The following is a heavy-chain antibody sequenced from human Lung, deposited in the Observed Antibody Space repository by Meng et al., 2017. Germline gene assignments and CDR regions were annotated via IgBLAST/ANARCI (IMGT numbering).Heavy chain of an antibody. V-gene: IGHV3-74*01. CDR2: INRDGTKP. J-gene: IGHJ1*01. Sequence: ELQLVGSGGDFVPPVWCLRFSCAATGFTFTDHWMHWVRQGPGKGLVWVSRINRDGTKPTYADSVKGRFTISRDNAKNTLYLQMNNLRAEDTAFYYCTNDRLNHWGQGALVTVSS. CDR1: GFTFTDHW. CDR3: TNDRLNH. D-gene: IGHD1-1*01.